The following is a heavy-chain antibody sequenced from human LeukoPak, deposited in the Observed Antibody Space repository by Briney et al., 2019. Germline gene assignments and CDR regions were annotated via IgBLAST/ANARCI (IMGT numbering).Heavy chain of an antibody. Sequence: SETLSLTCTVSGGSISSGDYYWSWIRQPPGTGLEWIGYIYYSGSTYYNPSLKSRVTISVDTSKNQFSLKLSSVTAADTAVYYCARGRWRGALGMDVWGQGTTVTVSS. D-gene: IGHD2-15*01. J-gene: IGHJ6*02. CDR3: ARGRWRGALGMDV. V-gene: IGHV4-30-4*01. CDR1: GGSISSGDYY. CDR2: IYYSGST.